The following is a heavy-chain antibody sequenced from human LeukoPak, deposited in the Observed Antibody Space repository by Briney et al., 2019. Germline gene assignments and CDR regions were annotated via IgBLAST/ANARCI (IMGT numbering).Heavy chain of an antibody. CDR2: FDPEDGET. CDR1: GYTLTELS. Sequence: ASVKVSCKVSGYTLTELSMHWVRQAPGKGLEWMGGFDPEDGETIYAQKFQGRVTMTEDTSTDTAYMELSSLRSEDTAVYYCATVDRYCSSTSCYTPSDYWGQGTLVTVSS. CDR3: ATVDRYCSSTSCYTPSDY. J-gene: IGHJ4*02. V-gene: IGHV1-24*01. D-gene: IGHD2-2*02.